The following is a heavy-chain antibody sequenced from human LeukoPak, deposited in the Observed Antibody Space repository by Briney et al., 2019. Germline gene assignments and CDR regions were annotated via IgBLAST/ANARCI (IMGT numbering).Heavy chain of an antibody. CDR1: GFTFSSYN. CDR3: AKDGQWLVYYFDY. Sequence: GGSLRLSCAASGFTFSSYNMNWVRQAPGKGLEWVSSITDTGIYIYYADSVKGRFTISRDNAKNSLYLQMNSLRVEDTAIYYCAKDGQWLVYYFDYWGQGTLVTVSS. CDR2: ITDTGIYI. J-gene: IGHJ4*02. D-gene: IGHD6-19*01. V-gene: IGHV3-21*01.